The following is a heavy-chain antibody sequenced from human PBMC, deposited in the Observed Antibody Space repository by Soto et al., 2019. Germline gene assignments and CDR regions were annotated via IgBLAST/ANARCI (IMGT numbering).Heavy chain of an antibody. CDR1: GFTFSNYA. D-gene: IGHD3-22*01. J-gene: IGHJ5*01. CDR3: AKWLRSGSYYCDS. CDR2: LIYSNGRT. Sequence: PGGSLRLSCAASGFTFSNYAMSWVRQVPGKGLQCVALIYSNGRTFYPDSVTGRFFTSSDNYQNTLSLRMNSLSAEDTATYYCAKWLRSGSYYCDSWGQGALVTVSS. V-gene: IGHV3-23*05.